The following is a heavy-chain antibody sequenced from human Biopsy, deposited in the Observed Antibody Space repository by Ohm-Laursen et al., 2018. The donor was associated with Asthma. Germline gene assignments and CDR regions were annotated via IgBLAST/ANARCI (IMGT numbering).Heavy chain of an antibody. CDR3: ARDRGYCSGGTCPSWFDP. CDR1: GYTFTDYS. D-gene: IGHD2-15*01. CDR2: INPNSGDT. Sequence: ASVKVSCKASGYTFTDYSIHWVRQAPGQGLEWMGRINPNSGDTKYAQRFQGRVTVTRDRSISTAYMELSRLRSDDTAVYYCARDRGYCSGGTCPSWFDPWGQGTLVIASS. J-gene: IGHJ5*02. V-gene: IGHV1-2*06.